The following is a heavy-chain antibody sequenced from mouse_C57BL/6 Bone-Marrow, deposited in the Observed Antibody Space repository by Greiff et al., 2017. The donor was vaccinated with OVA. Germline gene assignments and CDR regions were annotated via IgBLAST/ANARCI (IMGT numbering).Heavy chain of an antibody. V-gene: IGHV5-15*01. Sequence: EVKLVESGGGLVQPGGSLKLSCAASGFTFSDYGMAWVRQAPRKGPEWVAFISNLAYSIYYADTVTGRFTISRENANNTLYLELSSLRSEDTAMYCCARHEFYYAMDYWGQVTSVTVSS. CDR3: ARHEFYYAMDY. J-gene: IGHJ4*01. CDR2: ISNLAYSI. CDR1: GFTFSDYG.